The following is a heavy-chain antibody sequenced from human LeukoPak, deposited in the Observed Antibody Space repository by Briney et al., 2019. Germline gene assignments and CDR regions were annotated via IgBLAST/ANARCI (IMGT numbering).Heavy chain of an antibody. CDR1: GFTFSSYA. CDR3: TDPSGSKN. CDR2: ISGSGGST. J-gene: IGHJ4*02. D-gene: IGHD3-3*01. V-gene: IGHV3-23*01. Sequence: GGSLRLSCAASGFTFSSYAMSWFRQAPGKGLEWVSAISGSGGSTYYADSVKGRFTISRDNSKNTLYLQMNSLKTEDTAVYYCTDPSGSKNWGQGTLVTVSS.